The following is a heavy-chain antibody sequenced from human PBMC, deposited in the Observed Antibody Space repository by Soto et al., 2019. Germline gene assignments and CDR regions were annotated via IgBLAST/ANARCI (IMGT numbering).Heavy chain of an antibody. CDR1: GFTFSSYA. CDR3: ARDLYCSGGSCYSYGMDV. CDR2: ISYDGSNK. D-gene: IGHD2-15*01. J-gene: IGHJ6*02. V-gene: IGHV3-30-3*01. Sequence: GGSLRLSCAASGFTFSSYAMHWVRQAPGKGLEWVAVISYDGSNKYYADSVKGRFTISRDNSKDTLYLQMNSLRAEDTAVYYCARDLYCSGGSCYSYGMDVWGQGTTVTVSS.